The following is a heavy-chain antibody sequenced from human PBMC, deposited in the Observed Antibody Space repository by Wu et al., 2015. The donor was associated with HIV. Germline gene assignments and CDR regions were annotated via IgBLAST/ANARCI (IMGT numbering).Heavy chain of an antibody. CDR3: ARGDRFXDILTGYSKNWFDP. D-gene: IGHD3-9*01. J-gene: IGHJ5*02. CDR1: GYTFTAYN. V-gene: IGHV1-2*02. Sequence: QVQLVQSGAEMKKPGASVKVSCTASGYTFTAYNVHWVRQVPGQGLEWMGNINANSGRTKYAENFQGRVAMTRDTSVNTVYMELKTLRYDDTAVYFCARGDRFXDILTGYSKNWFDPGPGNPGQRLL. CDR2: INANSGRT.